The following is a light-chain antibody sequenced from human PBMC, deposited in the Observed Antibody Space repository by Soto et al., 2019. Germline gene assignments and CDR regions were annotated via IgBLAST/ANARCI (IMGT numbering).Light chain of an antibody. Sequence: QSVLTQPASVSGSPGQSITIPCTGTSSDVGGYNSVSWYQQHPGKAQKLLIYGVTNRPSGVSDRFSGSKSGNTASLTISGLQAEDEADYYCISYRSRSTPHYVFGTGTKVTVL. V-gene: IGLV2-14*03. CDR2: GVT. J-gene: IGLJ1*01. CDR1: SSDVGGYNS. CDR3: ISYRSRSTPHYV.